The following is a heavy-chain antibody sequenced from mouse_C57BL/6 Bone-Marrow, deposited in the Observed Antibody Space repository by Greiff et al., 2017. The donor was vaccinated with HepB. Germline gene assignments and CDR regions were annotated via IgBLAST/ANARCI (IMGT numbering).Heavy chain of an antibody. V-gene: IGHV2-2*01. D-gene: IGHD1-1*01. CDR2: IWSGGST. J-gene: IGHJ4*01. CDR1: GFSLTSYG. CDR3: ARPHYYYGNAMDY. Sequence: VHLVESGPGLVQPSQSLSITCTVSGFSLTSYGVHWVRQSPGKGLEWLGVIWSGGSTDYNAAFISRLSISKDNSKSQVFFKMNSLQADDTAIYYCARPHYYYGNAMDYWGQGTSVTVSS.